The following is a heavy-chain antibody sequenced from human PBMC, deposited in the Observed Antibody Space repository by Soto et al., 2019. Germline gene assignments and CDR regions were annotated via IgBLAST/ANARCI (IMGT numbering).Heavy chain of an antibody. V-gene: IGHV3-23*01. Sequence: GGSLRLSCAASGFTFSSYAMSWVRQAPGKGLEWVSAISVSGGSAYYADSVKGRFTISRDNSKNTLYLQMNSLRAEDTAVYYCANLPRRFLEWLFSQEDAFDIWGQGTMVTVSS. J-gene: IGHJ3*02. CDR3: ANLPRRFLEWLFSQEDAFDI. D-gene: IGHD3-3*01. CDR1: GFTFSSYA. CDR2: ISVSGGSA.